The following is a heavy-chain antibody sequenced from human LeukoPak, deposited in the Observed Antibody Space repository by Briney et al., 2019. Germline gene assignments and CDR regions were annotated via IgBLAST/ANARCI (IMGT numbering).Heavy chain of an antibody. J-gene: IGHJ6*03. CDR1: GFTFSSFD. D-gene: IGHD1-1*01. CDR3: ARGPPRGKYYYMDV. Sequence: GGSLRLSCAASGFTFSSFDMHWVCQPTGQGLEGVSTIGTASDTYYPGSVEGRFTLSRDNAKNSLYLQMNSLTAGDTAVYYCARGPPRGKYYYMDVWGKGTTVTVSS. CDR2: IGTASDT. V-gene: IGHV3-13*01.